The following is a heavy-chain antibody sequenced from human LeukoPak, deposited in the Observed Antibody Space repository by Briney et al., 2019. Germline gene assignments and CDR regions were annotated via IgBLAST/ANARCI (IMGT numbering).Heavy chain of an antibody. Sequence: GESLKISCKGSGYSFTSYWLGWVRQMPGKGLEWMGIIYPGDSDTRYSPSFQGQVTISADKSISTAYLQWSSLKASDTAMYYCARPHHYYDSSGVVDYWGQGTLVTVSS. D-gene: IGHD3-22*01. CDR2: IYPGDSDT. V-gene: IGHV5-51*01. J-gene: IGHJ4*02. CDR1: GYSFTSYW. CDR3: ARPHHYYDSSGVVDY.